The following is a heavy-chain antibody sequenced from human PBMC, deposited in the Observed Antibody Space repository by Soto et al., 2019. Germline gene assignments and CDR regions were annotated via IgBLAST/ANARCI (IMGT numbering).Heavy chain of an antibody. CDR2: ISWNSGSI. J-gene: IGHJ3*02. CDR3: AKYKATCSSTSCQDAFDI. D-gene: IGHD2-2*01. Sequence: GGSLRLSCAASGFTFDDYAMHWVRQAPGKGLEWVSGISWNSGSIVYADSGKGRFTISTDNAKNSLYLQMNSLRAEDTALYYVAKYKATCSSTSCQDAFDILGQGTMVTVSS. CDR1: GFTFDDYA. V-gene: IGHV3-9*01.